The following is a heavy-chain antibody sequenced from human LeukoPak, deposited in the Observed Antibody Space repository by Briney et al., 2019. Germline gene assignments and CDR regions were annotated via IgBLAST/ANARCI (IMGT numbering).Heavy chain of an antibody. CDR1: GFTFSDYY. CDR2: ISSSGSTI. J-gene: IGHJ6*02. CDR3: ARDLSSVAAELYYYGMDV. Sequence: GGSLRLSCAASGFTFSDYYMNWIRQAPGKGLEWVSYISSSGSTIYYADSVKGRFTISRDNAKNSLYLQMNSLRAEDTAVYYCARDLSSVAAELYYYGMDVWGQGTTVTVSS. D-gene: IGHD2-15*01. V-gene: IGHV3-11*01.